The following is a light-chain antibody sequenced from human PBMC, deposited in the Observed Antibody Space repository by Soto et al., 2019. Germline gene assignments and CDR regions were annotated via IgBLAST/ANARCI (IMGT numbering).Light chain of an antibody. V-gene: IGKV3-11*01. J-gene: IGKJ3*01. CDR2: DAS. Sequence: EIVLTQSPGTLSLSPGERATLSCRASQSVSRYLAWYQQKPGQAPRLLIYDASNTATGIPARFSGSGSGTDFTLTISNLEPEDFAVYYCQQRTNSEITFGPGTKVDIK. CDR3: QQRTNSEIT. CDR1: QSVSRY.